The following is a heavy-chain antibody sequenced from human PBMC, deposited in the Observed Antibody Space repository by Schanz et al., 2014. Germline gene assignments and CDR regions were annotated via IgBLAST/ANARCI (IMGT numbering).Heavy chain of an antibody. Sequence: QVQLVQSGAEVKKPGASVKVSCKASGYTFTSSGFSWVRQAPGQGLEWMGWINGYNAHTNYAQKFQGRVTMTRNTSISTAYMELSSLRSEDTAVYYCANWGGRTSDYWGQGTLVTVSS. J-gene: IGHJ4*02. D-gene: IGHD2-21*01. CDR1: GYTFTSSG. CDR2: INGYNAHT. CDR3: ANWGGRTSDY. V-gene: IGHV1-18*01.